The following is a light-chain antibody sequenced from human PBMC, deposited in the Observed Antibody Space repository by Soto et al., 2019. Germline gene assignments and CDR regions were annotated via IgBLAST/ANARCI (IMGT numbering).Light chain of an antibody. CDR3: QQYNRYSPWT. V-gene: IGKV1-5*01. CDR1: QSISSW. J-gene: IGKJ1*01. Sequence: DMQMTQSPSTLSASLGDSVNIXXRSSQSISSWLAWYQQKPGKATKLXXYDASSLESGVPSRFSGSGSGTEFTLTISSLQPDDFATYYCQQYNRYSPWTFGQGTKVDIK. CDR2: DAS.